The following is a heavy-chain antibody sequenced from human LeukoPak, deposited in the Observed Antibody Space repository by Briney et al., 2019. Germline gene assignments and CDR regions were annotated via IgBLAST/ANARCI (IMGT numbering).Heavy chain of an antibody. CDR1: GFTLRVNY. V-gene: IGHV3-53*05. CDR2: IYSDGTT. D-gene: IGHD6-19*01. Sequence: GGSLRLSCVASGFTLRVNYMTWIRQTPGRGLEWVSVIYSDGTTKYADSAKGRFTISRDNSKNTLYLQMNSLRAEDTAVYYCAKTGLGSGGWSFFDYWGQGTLVTVSS. J-gene: IGHJ4*02. CDR3: AKTGLGSGGWSFFDY.